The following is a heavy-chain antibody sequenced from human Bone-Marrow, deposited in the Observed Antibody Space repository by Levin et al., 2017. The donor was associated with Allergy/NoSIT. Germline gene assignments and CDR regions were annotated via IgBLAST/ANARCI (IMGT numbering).Heavy chain of an antibody. CDR3: AKDKSSSWYFYFDL. D-gene: IGHD6-13*01. V-gene: IGHV3-30*18. Sequence: GGSLRLSCAASGFTFSSYGMHWVRQAPGKGLEWVAVISYDGSNKYYADSVKGRFTISRDNSKNTLYLQMNSLRAEDTAVYYCAKDKSSSWYFYFDLWGRGTLVTVSS. J-gene: IGHJ2*01. CDR2: ISYDGSNK. CDR1: GFTFSSYG.